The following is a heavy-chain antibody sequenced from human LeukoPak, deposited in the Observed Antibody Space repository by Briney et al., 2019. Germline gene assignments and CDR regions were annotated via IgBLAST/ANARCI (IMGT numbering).Heavy chain of an antibody. J-gene: IGHJ5*02. CDR2: IYYSGNT. CDR1: GGSISRHY. CDR3: ARTVYSSTWYSNWFDP. D-gene: IGHD6-13*01. V-gene: IGHV4-59*11. Sequence: SETLSLTCTVSGGSISRHYWSWIRQPPGKGLEWIGYIYYSGNTNYNPSLKSRVTISVDTSKNQFSLRLNSVTAADTAVYYCARTVYSSTWYSNWFDPWGQGTLVTVSS.